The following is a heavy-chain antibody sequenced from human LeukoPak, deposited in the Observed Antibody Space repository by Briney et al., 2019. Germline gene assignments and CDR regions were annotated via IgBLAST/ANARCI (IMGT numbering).Heavy chain of an antibody. V-gene: IGHV3-30*18. D-gene: IGHD4-23*01. CDR1: GFTFSSYG. CDR3: AKAKGGNLDY. CDR2: ISYDGSNK. Sequence: PGRTLRLSCAASGFTFSSYGMHWVRQAPGKGLEWVAVISYDGSNKYYADSVKGRFTISRDNSKNTLYLQMNSLRAEDTAVYYCAKAKGGNLDYWGQGTLVTVSS. J-gene: IGHJ4*02.